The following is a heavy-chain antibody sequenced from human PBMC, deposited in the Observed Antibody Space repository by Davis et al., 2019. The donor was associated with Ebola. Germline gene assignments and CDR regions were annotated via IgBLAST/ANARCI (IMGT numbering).Heavy chain of an antibody. V-gene: IGHV1-18*01. CDR1: GYTFTSYG. D-gene: IGHD6-13*01. J-gene: IGHJ6*04. Sequence: ASVKVSCKASGYTFTSYGISWVRQAPGQGLEWMGWISAYNGNTNYAQKLQGRVTMTTDTSTSTAYMELRSLRSEDTAVYYCARAQDSSSWSDLYYYYGMDVWGKGTTVTVSS. CDR2: ISAYNGNT. CDR3: ARAQDSSSWSDLYYYYGMDV.